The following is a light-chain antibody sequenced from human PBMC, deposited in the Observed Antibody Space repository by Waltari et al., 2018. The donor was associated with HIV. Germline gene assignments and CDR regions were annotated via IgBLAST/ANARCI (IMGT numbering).Light chain of an antibody. CDR2: GTS. CDR1: SSNIGAGYD. V-gene: IGLV1-40*01. CDR3: QSYDSSLSGSWV. J-gene: IGLJ3*02. Sequence: QSVLTQPPSVSGAPGQRVTISCTGSSSNIGAGYDVHWYQQLPGTAPKLRPYGTSCRPQWVPDRFAGSKSGTSASLAITGLQAEDEADYYCQSYDSSLSGSWVFGGGTKLTVL.